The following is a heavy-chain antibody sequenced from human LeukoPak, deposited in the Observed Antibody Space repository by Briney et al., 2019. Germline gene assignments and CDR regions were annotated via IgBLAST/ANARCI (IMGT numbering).Heavy chain of an antibody. J-gene: IGHJ4*02. D-gene: IGHD6-6*01. Sequence: PSETLSPTCTVSGGSISSGDYYWSWIRQPPGKGLEWIGYIYYSGSTYYNPSLKSRVTISVDTSENQFSLKLSSVTAADTAVYYCARDLSPYSSSSFDYWGQGTLVTVSS. V-gene: IGHV4-30-4*08. CDR2: IYYSGST. CDR1: GGSISSGDYY. CDR3: ARDLSPYSSSSFDY.